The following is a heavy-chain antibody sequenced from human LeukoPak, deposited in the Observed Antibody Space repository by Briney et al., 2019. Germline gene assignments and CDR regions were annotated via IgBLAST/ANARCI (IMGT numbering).Heavy chain of an antibody. CDR1: GGSISSYY. D-gene: IGHD3-3*01. V-gene: IGHV4-59*01. J-gene: IGHJ4*02. CDR2: IYDSGST. CDR3: ARVRFLEWLRPYYFDY. Sequence: SETLSLTCTVSGGSISSYYWSWIRQPPGKGLEWIGYIYDSGSTNYNPSLKSRVTISVDTSKNQFSLKLTSVTAADTAVYYCARVRFLEWLRPYYFDYWGQGTLVTVSS.